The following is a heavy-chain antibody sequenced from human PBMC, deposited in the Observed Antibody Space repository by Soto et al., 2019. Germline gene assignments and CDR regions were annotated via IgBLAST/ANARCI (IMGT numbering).Heavy chain of an antibody. CDR2: ILYDGSKK. V-gene: IGHV3-30*03. J-gene: IGHJ4*02. CDR1: GFNLNTYG. D-gene: IGHD3-16*01. Sequence: GGSLRLSCVASGFNLNTYGIYWVRQAPGKVLQWVAQILYDGSKKHYADSVRGRITTTRDKAKNTVYLQMDSVRVDDSAMYYCVRDLALMADYWGQGTLVTVSS. CDR3: VRDLALMADY.